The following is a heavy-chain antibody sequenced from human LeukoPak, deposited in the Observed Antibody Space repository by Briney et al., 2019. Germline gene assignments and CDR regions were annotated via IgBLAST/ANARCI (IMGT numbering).Heavy chain of an antibody. CDR1: GGTFSSYA. D-gene: IGHD6-13*01. CDR2: IIPIFGTA. Sequence: SVTVSCKASGGTFSSYAISWVRQAPGQGLEWMGGIIPIFGTANYAQKFQGRVTITTDESTSTAYMELSSLRSEDTAVYYCARDQGYSSPFGLWGRGTLVTVSS. J-gene: IGHJ2*01. V-gene: IGHV1-69*05. CDR3: ARDQGYSSPFGL.